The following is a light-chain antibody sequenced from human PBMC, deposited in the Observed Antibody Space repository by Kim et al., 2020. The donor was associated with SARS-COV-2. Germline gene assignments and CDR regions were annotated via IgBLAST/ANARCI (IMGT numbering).Light chain of an antibody. V-gene: IGKV3-20*01. CDR3: QQYGSAPST. J-gene: IGKJ5*01. CDR1: QSVSSSS. Sequence: EIVLTQSPGTLSLSPGERATLSCRASQSVSSSSVAWYQQKPGQAPRLLIYGASSRATGSPDRFSGSGSGTDFTLTISRLEPEDIAVYYCQQYGSAPSTFGQGTRLEI. CDR2: GAS.